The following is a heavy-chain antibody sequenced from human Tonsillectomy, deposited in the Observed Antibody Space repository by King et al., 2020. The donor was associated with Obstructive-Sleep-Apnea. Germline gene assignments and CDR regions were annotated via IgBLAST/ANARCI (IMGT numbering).Heavy chain of an antibody. CDR1: GFNFDDYA. CDR3: AKDWRRYYYDSSGHFDA. V-gene: IGHV3-9*01. J-gene: IGHJ4*02. Sequence: VQLVESGGGLVQPGRSLRLSCAASGFNFDDYAMHWVRQVPGKGLDWVSGISWNSNSLGFSGSLKGRFTISRDNAKNSLYLQMNSLRPEDTALYYCAKDWRRYYYDSSGHFDAWGQGTLVTVSS. D-gene: IGHD3-22*01. CDR2: ISWNSNSL.